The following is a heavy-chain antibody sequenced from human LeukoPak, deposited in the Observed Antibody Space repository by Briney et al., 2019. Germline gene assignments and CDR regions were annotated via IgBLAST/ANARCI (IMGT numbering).Heavy chain of an antibody. J-gene: IGHJ6*03. CDR3: ARGGDYDFWSGYSNYYYMDV. V-gene: IGHV4-59*01. Sequence: SETLSLTCTVSGASITSYYWIWIRQPPGKGLEWIGYIYNTGSTSYKPSLNSRVTISEDTSKNQFSLKLSSVTAADTAVYYCARGGDYDFWSGYSNYYYMDVWGKGTTVTVSS. CDR2: IYNTGST. CDR1: GASITSYY. D-gene: IGHD3-3*01.